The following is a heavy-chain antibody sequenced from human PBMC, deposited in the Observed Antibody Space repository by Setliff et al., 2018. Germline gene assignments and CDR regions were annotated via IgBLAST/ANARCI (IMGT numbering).Heavy chain of an antibody. CDR1: GFTFSTYR. Sequence: PGGSLRLSCAASGFTFSTYRMHWVRQAPGKGLEWVAVIWDDGGNKYHADSAKGRFTISGDNSKNTLYLQMNSLRPEDTAVYYCARTCSGSGCYAGLESWGQGTPVTVSS. V-gene: IGHV3-33*08. CDR3: ARTCSGSGCYAGLES. D-gene: IGHD2-15*01. CDR2: IWDDGGNK. J-gene: IGHJ4*02.